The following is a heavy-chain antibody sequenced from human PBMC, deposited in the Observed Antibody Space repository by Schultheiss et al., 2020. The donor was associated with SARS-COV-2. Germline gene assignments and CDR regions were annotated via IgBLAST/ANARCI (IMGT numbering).Heavy chain of an antibody. CDR1: GFAFSAYD. CDR2: ISFDGSDK. CDR3: AKDLGTYYDFWSGSPFDP. Sequence: GGSLRLSCVASGFAFSAYDMHWVRQAPGKGLDWVAVISFDGSDKYSADSVKGRFTISRDNSKNTLYLQMNSLRAEDTAVYYCAKDLGTYYDFWSGSPFDPWGQGILVTVSS. V-gene: IGHV3-30*18. J-gene: IGHJ5*02. D-gene: IGHD3-3*01.